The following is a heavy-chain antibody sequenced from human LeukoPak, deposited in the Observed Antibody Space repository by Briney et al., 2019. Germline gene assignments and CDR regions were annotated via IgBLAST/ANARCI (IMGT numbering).Heavy chain of an antibody. V-gene: IGHV4-39*07. CDR2: IYYSGTT. CDR1: GGSISSGSYY. Sequence: SETLSLTCTVSGGSISSGSYYWGWIRQPPGKGLEWIGSIYYSGTTYYNPSLKSRVTISLDTSKNQFSLKLSPVTAADTAVYYCARITSAFCDQWGQGILVTVSS. D-gene: IGHD3-10*01. CDR3: ARITSAFCDQ. J-gene: IGHJ4*02.